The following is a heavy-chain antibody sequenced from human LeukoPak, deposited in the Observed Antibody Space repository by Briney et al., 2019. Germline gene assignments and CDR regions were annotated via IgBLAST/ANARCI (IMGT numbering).Heavy chain of an antibody. CDR3: ARAHRRGYYYYSSGYPVLDY. CDR2: INHSGST. D-gene: IGHD3-22*01. J-gene: IGHJ4*02. Sequence: SETLSLTCAVYGGSFSGYYWSWIRQPPGKGLEWIGEINHSGSTNYNPSLKSRVTISVDTSKNQFSLKLSSVTAADPAVYYCARAHRRGYYYYSSGYPVLDYWGQGTLVTVSS. CDR1: GGSFSGYY. V-gene: IGHV4-34*01.